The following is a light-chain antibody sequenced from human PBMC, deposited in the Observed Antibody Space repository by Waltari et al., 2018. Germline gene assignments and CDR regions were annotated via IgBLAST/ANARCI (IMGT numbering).Light chain of an antibody. Sequence: SYVLTQPHSVSVAPGQPARITCGGDNLEAKSVNWSQQEPGQAPVVVVFDDSDRPSGIPERFSGTNSGNTATLTISRVEGGDEADYFCQVWDSSGDLLVIFGGGTKLTVL. CDR3: QVWDSSGDLLVI. V-gene: IGLV3-21*02. CDR1: NLEAKS. CDR2: DDS. J-gene: IGLJ2*01.